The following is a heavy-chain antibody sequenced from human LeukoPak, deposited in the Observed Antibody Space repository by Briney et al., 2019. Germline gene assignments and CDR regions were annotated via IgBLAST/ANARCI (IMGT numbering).Heavy chain of an antibody. Sequence: GGSLRLSCAASGFTFSSYAMSWVRQAPGKGLEWVSSISSDSSYIYYADAVHGRFTVSRDNAKYSLYLQMNSLRAEDTAVYYCVRGSYGAYDYWGQGSLVTVSS. CDR3: VRGSYGAYDY. CDR2: ISSDSSYI. J-gene: IGHJ4*02. CDR1: GFTFSSYA. D-gene: IGHD4-17*01. V-gene: IGHV3-21*01.